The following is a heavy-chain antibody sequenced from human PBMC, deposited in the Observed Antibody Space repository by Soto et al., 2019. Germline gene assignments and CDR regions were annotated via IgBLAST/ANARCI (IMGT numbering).Heavy chain of an antibody. J-gene: IGHJ6*03. CDR2: ISAHNGNS. CDR3: ARDWYVFGSGRPNHMDV. Sequence: QVQLVQSGAELRKPGASVKVSCKASGYTFSNYGITWVRQAPGQGLEWMGWISAHNGNSKYAQRLQGRVTLTTDTATSTAYMELRSLRSDDTAVYDCARDWYVFGSGRPNHMDVWGKGTTVTVSS. V-gene: IGHV1-18*01. D-gene: IGHD3-10*01. CDR1: GYTFSNYG.